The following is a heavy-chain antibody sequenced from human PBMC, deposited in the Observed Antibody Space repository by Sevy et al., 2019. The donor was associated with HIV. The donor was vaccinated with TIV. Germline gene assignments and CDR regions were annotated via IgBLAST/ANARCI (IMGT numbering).Heavy chain of an antibody. CDR2: ISGSGYST. Sequence: GGSLRLSCAASGFTFSNYGMSWVRQAPGKGLEWVSAISGSGYSTYYADSVKGRFTISRDKSKNTLYLQINSLRAVDTAVYYWAKHIAYCGGDCYPPLYYFDYWGQGTLVTVSS. V-gene: IGHV3-23*01. D-gene: IGHD2-21*02. CDR3: AKHIAYCGGDCYPPLYYFDY. CDR1: GFTFSNYG. J-gene: IGHJ4*02.